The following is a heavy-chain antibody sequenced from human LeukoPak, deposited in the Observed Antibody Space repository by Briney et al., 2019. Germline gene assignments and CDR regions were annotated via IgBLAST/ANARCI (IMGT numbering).Heavy chain of an antibody. Sequence: GGSLRLSCAASGFTFSSYAMHWVRRAPGKGLEYVSAISSNGGSTYYANSVKGRFTISRDNSKNTLYLQMGSLRAEDMAVYYCARGRITIVFDYWGQGTLVTVSS. CDR1: GFTFSSYA. D-gene: IGHD3-9*01. V-gene: IGHV3-64*01. CDR3: ARGRITIVFDY. CDR2: ISSNGGST. J-gene: IGHJ4*02.